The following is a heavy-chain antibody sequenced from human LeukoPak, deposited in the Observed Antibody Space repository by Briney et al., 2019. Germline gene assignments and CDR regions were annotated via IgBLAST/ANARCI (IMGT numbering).Heavy chain of an antibody. CDR2: INQDGTEK. D-gene: IGHD3-16*02. J-gene: IGHJ5*02. V-gene: IGHV3-7*01. CDR3: ARANYVWGSYSS. CDR1: GFTFTTYW. Sequence: QAGGSLRLSCAASGFTFTTYWMTWVRQAPGKGLEWVANINQDGTEKYYVDSVKGRFTISRDNAKNSLYLQMNSLRVEDTAVYYCARANYVWGSYSSWGQGTLVTASS.